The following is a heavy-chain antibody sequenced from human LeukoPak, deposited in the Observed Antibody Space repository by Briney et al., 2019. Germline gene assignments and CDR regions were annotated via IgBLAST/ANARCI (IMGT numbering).Heavy chain of an antibody. Sequence: GGSLRLSCAASGFTFTTYWMGWVRQAPGKGLEWVANIKQDGSEQYYVDSVKGRFTISRDNAKNSLSLQMNSLRAEDTALYYCAKDATAVPGTVYMDVWGKGTTVTISS. CDR1: GFTFTTYW. CDR2: IKQDGSEQ. CDR3: AKDATAVPGTVYMDV. V-gene: IGHV3-7*01. J-gene: IGHJ6*03. D-gene: IGHD6-13*01.